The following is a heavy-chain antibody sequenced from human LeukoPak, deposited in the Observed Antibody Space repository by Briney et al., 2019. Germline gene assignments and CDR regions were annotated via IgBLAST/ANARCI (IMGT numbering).Heavy chain of an antibody. Sequence: PGGSLRLSCAASGFTFSSYSMNWVRQAPGKGLEWVSSISSSSSYIYYADSVKGRFTISRDNAKNSLYLQMNSLRAEDTAVYYCARALFNYGNAFDIWGQGTMVTVSS. J-gene: IGHJ3*02. CDR3: ARALFNYGNAFDI. CDR2: ISSSSSYI. D-gene: IGHD4-11*01. CDR1: GFTFSSYS. V-gene: IGHV3-21*01.